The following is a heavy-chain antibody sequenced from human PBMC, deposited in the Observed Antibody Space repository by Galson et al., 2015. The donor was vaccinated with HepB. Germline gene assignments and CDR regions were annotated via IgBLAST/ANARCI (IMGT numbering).Heavy chain of an antibody. V-gene: IGHV1-69*02. Sequence: SVKVSCKASGGTFSSYTISWVRQAPGQGLEWMGRIIPILGIANYAQKFQGRVTITADKSTSTAYMELSSLRSEDTAVYYCARQTTVTGAFDYWGQGTLVTVSS. CDR2: IIPILGIA. CDR3: ARQTTVTGAFDY. CDR1: GGTFSSYT. J-gene: IGHJ4*02. D-gene: IGHD4-17*01.